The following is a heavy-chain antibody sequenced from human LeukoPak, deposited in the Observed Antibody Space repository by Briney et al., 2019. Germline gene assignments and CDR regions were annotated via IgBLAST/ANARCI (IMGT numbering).Heavy chain of an antibody. D-gene: IGHD2-15*01. V-gene: IGHV1-18*01. CDR1: GYTFTSYG. CDR3: ARERAGWPSRRGYFDY. Sequence: ASVKVSCKASGYTFTSYGISWVRQAPGQGLEWMGWISAYNGNTNYAQKLQGRVTMTTDTSTSTAYMELRSLRSDDTAVYYCARERAGWPSRRGYFDYWGQGTLVTVSS. J-gene: IGHJ4*02. CDR2: ISAYNGNT.